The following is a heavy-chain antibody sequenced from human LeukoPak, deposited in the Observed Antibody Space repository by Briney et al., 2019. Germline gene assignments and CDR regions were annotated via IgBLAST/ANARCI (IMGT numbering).Heavy chain of an antibody. J-gene: IGHJ4*02. D-gene: IGHD2-2*02. CDR3: AKSDCTSSSCYTIDS. Sequence: PGGSLRLSCAASGFTVSSNYMNWVRQAPGKGLEWVSVIYSGGSTYYADSVKGRFTISRDNSKNTLYLQMNSLRVEDTAVYYCAKSDCTSSSCYTIDSWGQGILVTVSS. CDR1: GFTVSSNY. CDR2: IYSGGST. V-gene: IGHV3-66*01.